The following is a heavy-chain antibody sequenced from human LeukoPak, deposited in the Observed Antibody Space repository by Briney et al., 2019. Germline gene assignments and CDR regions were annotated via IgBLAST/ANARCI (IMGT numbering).Heavy chain of an antibody. CDR1: GGSISSYY. CDR3: ARDRGPSYPNFDY. V-gene: IGHV4-59*01. J-gene: IGHJ4*02. CDR2: IYYSGST. Sequence: PSETQSLTCTVSGGSISSYYWSWIRQPPGKGLEWIGYIYYSGSTNYNPSLKSRVTISVDTSKNQFSLKLSSVTAADTAVYYCARDRGPSYPNFDYWGQGTLVTVSS. D-gene: IGHD3-10*01.